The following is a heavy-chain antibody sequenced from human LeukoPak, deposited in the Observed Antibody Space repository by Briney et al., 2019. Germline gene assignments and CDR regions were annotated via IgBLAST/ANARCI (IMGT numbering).Heavy chain of an antibody. J-gene: IGHJ4*02. V-gene: IGHV1-24*01. CDR3: ATYDIAVAGTGFDY. CDR1: GYTLTELS. Sequence: ASVKVSCKVSGYTLTELSMHWARQAPGKGLEWMGGFDPEDGETIYAQKFQGRVTMTEDTSTDTAYMELSSLRSEDTAVYYCATYDIAVAGTGFDYWGQGTLVTVSS. D-gene: IGHD6-19*01. CDR2: FDPEDGET.